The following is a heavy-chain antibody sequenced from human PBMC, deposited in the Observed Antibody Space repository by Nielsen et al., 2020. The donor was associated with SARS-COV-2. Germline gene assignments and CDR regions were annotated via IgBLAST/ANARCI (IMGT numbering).Heavy chain of an antibody. J-gene: IGHJ4*02. CDR2: VNPTDGST. V-gene: IGHV1-46*01. CDR3: AKGRGYSNPPTD. Sequence: ASVKVSCKASGYTFTTYYMQWVRQAPGQGLEWMGLVNPTDGSTIYAPKFQDRVTMTRDMSTSTVDMELYRLTSDDTAVYFCAKGRGYSNPPTDWGQGTLVTVSS. D-gene: IGHD5-18*01. CDR1: GYTFTTYY.